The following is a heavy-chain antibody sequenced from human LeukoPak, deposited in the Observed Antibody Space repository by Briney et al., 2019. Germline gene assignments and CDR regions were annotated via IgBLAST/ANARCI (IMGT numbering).Heavy chain of an antibody. J-gene: IGHJ4*02. Sequence: SETLSLTCTVSGGSISSYYWSWIRQPPGKGLEWIGYIYSSGSTNYNPSLKSRVTISVDTSKNQFSLKLSSVTAADTALYYCARQGYSSDWYFDYWGQGTLVTASS. V-gene: IGHV4-59*08. CDR3: ARQGYSSDWYFDY. CDR2: IYSSGST. D-gene: IGHD6-19*01. CDR1: GGSISSYY.